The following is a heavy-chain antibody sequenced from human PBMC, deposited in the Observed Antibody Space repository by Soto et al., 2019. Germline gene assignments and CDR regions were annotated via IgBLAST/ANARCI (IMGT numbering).Heavy chain of an antibody. CDR3: AKYRRTEAEGFTLDY. CDR2: LYYTGTT. D-gene: IGHD6-13*01. CDR1: GDSINNSY. J-gene: IGHJ4*02. V-gene: IGHV4-59*01. Sequence: PSETLSLTCAVSGDSINNSYWSWIRQPPGKRLEWIGNLYYTGTTTYNPSLESRVTMSVDTSKNQFSLKLNSVDAADTAVYYCAKYRRTEAEGFTLDYWGRGTLVTVS.